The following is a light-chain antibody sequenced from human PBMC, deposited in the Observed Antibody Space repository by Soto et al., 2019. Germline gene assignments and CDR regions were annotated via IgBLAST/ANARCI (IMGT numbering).Light chain of an antibody. J-gene: IGKJ2*01. Sequence: EIVMTQSPATLSVSPGERATLSCGASQSVSSNLAWYQQKPDQAPRLLIYGASTRATGIPARFSGSGSGTEFTLTISSLQSEDFAVYYCQQYNNWYTFGQGTKLEIK. CDR1: QSVSSN. CDR3: QQYNNWYT. CDR2: GAS. V-gene: IGKV3-15*01.